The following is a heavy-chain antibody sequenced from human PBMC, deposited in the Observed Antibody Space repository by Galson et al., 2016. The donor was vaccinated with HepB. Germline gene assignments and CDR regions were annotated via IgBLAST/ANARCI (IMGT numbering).Heavy chain of an antibody. V-gene: IGHV3-23*01. CDR3: AKEGWVFSYYFDY. Sequence: SLRLSCAASGFTFSSYAMGWVRQAPGKGLKWVSAISGSGGNTYYADSVKGRFTISRDNSKNTLYLQMNSLRAEDTAVYYCAKEGWVFSYYFDYWGQGTLVTVSS. CDR2: ISGSGGNT. CDR1: GFTFSSYA. D-gene: IGHD2/OR15-2a*01. J-gene: IGHJ4*02.